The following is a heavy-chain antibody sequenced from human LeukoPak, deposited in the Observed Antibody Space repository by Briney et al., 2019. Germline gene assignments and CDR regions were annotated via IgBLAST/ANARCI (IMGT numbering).Heavy chain of an antibody. J-gene: IGHJ1*01. D-gene: IGHD6-19*01. V-gene: IGHV3-64D*06. Sequence: GGSLRLSCSASGFTFSSYAMHWVRQAPGKGLEYVSAISSNGGSTYYADSVKGRFTISRDNSKNTLYLQMSSLRAEDTAVYYCVKDGDSSGWYGKGYFQHWGQATLVTVSS. CDR2: ISSNGGST. CDR1: GFTFSSYA. CDR3: VKDGDSSGWYGKGYFQH.